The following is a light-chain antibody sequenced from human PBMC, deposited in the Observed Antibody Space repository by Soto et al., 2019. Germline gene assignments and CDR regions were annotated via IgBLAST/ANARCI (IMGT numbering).Light chain of an antibody. V-gene: IGLV1-47*01. J-gene: IGLJ2*01. CDR3: AAWDDRLSVL. CDR1: SSNIGSNY. CDR2: RNN. Sequence: QSVLTQPPSASGTPGQRVTISCSGSSSNIGSNYVYWYQQLPGTAPKLLIYRNNQRPSGVPDRFSGSKSGTSASLAISGLRSEDEAEYYCAAWDDRLSVLFGGGTKLTVL.